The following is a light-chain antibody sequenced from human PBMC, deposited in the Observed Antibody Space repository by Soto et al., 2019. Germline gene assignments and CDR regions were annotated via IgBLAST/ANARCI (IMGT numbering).Light chain of an antibody. CDR2: WAS. CDR3: QQYYTTPRT. V-gene: IGKV4-1*01. CDR1: RNLLYSSNNKNY. J-gene: IGKJ2*01. Sequence: DIVMTQSPDSLAVSLGERATINCKSSRNLLYSSNNKNYFAWYQQKPGQPPKLLIYWASTRESGVPDRFSGSGSGTDFTLTISSLQAEDVAVYYCQQYYTTPRTFGRGTKLEI.